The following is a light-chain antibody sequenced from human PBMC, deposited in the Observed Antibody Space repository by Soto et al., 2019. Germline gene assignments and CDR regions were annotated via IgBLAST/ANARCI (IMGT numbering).Light chain of an antibody. CDR3: SSYTSSSTVV. V-gene: IGLV2-14*01. CDR1: SSDVGAYNY. J-gene: IGLJ2*01. CDR2: DVS. Sequence: QFALTQPASMSGSPGQSITISCTGTSSDVGAYNYVSWYQQHPGKAPKLMIYDVSNRPSGVSNRFSGSKSGNTASLTISGLQAEDEADYYCSSYTSSSTVVFGGGTKLTVL.